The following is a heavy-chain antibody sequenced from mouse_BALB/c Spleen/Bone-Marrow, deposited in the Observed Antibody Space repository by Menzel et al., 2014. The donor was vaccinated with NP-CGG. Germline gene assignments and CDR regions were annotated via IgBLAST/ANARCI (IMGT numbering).Heavy chain of an antibody. V-gene: IGHV1-54*01. D-gene: IGHD2-1*01. J-gene: IGHJ4*01. CDR1: GYAFTNYL. CDR2: INPGSGGT. Sequence: QVQLQQSGAELVRPGTSVKVSCKASGYAFTNYLIEWVKQRPGQGLEWIGVINPGSGGTNYNEKFKGKATLTADKSSSTAYTQLSSLRSDVSAVYFCARERGKDAMDYWGQGASVTASS. CDR3: ARERGKDAMDY.